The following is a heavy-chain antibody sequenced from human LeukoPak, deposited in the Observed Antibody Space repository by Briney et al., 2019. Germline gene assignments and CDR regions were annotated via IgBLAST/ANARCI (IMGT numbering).Heavy chain of an antibody. CDR3: VKGRLPYYYDSSGYYNDY. CDR2: ISSNGGST. V-gene: IGHV3-64D*06. D-gene: IGHD3-22*01. J-gene: IGHJ4*02. CDR1: GFDFSGAY. Sequence: GGSLRLSCAASGFDFSGAYMNWVRQAPGKGLEYVSAISSNGGSTYYADSVKGRFTISRDNSKNTLYLQMSSLRAEDTAVYYCVKGRLPYYYDSSGYYNDYWGQGTLVTVSS.